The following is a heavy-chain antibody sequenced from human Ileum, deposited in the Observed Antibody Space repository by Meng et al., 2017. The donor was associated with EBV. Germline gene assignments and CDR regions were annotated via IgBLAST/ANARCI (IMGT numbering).Heavy chain of an antibody. Sequence: QVVRAGAGVKKPGASVRVACKSSGYTLTTFYMNWVRQAPGQGHEWMGVVKVNDDGLSYAQKFQGRVTMTRDTSTSKVYMDLSSLTSEDTAVYYCAREPPGTGWYDYWGQGTLVTVSS. CDR1: GYTLTTFY. D-gene: IGHD6-19*01. CDR2: VKVNDDGL. CDR3: AREPPGTGWYDY. J-gene: IGHJ4*02. V-gene: IGHV1-46*01.